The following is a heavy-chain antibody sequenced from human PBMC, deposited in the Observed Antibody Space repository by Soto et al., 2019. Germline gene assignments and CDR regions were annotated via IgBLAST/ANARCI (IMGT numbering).Heavy chain of an antibody. D-gene: IGHD1-1*01. Sequence: QVQLVQSGAEVVKPGSSVKVSCKASGDTFDTFAISWVRQAPGQGLEWMGGIIPIFRTPDYGQKFQGRVTXTXDXPTSTAYMEQIRLRSEDTAVYYCARDKHREQLGGNYYYTLDVWGQGTTVTVSS. V-gene: IGHV1-69*05. CDR1: GDTFDTFA. CDR2: IIPIFRTP. CDR3: ARDKHREQLGGNYYYTLDV. J-gene: IGHJ6*02.